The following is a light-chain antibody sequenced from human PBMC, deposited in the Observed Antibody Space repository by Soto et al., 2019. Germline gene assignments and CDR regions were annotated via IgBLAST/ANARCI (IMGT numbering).Light chain of an antibody. CDR2: KAS. CDR1: QSFTTW. CDR3: QQYNSYSWT. J-gene: IGKJ1*01. Sequence: DLQMTQSPSTLSASVGDRVTITCRASQSFTTWLAWYQQKPGKAPTLLIYKASSLESGVPSRFSGSGSGTEFTLTISSLQPDDFATYYCQQYNSYSWTFGQGTKVEIK. V-gene: IGKV1-5*03.